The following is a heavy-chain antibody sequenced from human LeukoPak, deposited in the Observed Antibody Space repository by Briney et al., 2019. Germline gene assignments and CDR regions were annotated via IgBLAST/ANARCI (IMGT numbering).Heavy chain of an antibody. Sequence: ASVKVSCKASGGTFSNYAISWVRQAPGQGLEWMGWISAYNGNTNYAPKLQGRATMATDTSTSTAYMELRSLRSDDTAVYYCARDPLAYCAGDCYHRFFDYWGQGTLVTVSS. D-gene: IGHD2-21*02. CDR2: ISAYNGNT. J-gene: IGHJ4*02. CDR1: GGTFSNYA. V-gene: IGHV1-18*01. CDR3: ARDPLAYCAGDCYHRFFDY.